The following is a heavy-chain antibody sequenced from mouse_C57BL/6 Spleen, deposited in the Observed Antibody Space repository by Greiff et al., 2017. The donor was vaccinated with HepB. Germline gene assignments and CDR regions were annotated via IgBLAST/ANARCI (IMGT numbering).Heavy chain of an antibody. D-gene: IGHD1-1*01. V-gene: IGHV1-82*01. Sequence: QVQLQQSGPVLVKPGASVKISCKASGYAFSSSWMNWVKQRPGKGLEWIGRIYPGDGDTNYNGKFKGKATLTADKSSSTAYMQLSSLTSEDSAVYFCARRDYYGSRGYFDVWGTGTTVTVSS. CDR3: ARRDYYGSRGYFDV. CDR2: IYPGDGDT. CDR1: GYAFSSSW. J-gene: IGHJ1*03.